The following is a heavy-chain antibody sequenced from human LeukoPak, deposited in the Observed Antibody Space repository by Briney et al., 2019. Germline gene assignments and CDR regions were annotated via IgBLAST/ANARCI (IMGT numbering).Heavy chain of an antibody. D-gene: IGHD3-22*01. CDR2: IYSGGST. Sequence: GGSLRLSCAASGFTVSSNYMSWVRQAPGKGLEWVSVIYSGGSTYYADSVKGRFTISRDNSKNTLYLQMNSLRAEDTAVYYCARDFDNYYDSSGYGNDAFDIWGQGTMVTVSS. CDR1: GFTVSSNY. J-gene: IGHJ3*02. CDR3: ARDFDNYYDSSGYGNDAFDI. V-gene: IGHV3-66*01.